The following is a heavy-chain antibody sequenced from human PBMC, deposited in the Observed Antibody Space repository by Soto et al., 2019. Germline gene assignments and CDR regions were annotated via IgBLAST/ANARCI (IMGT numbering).Heavy chain of an antibody. J-gene: IGHJ6*03. V-gene: IGHV4-31*03. D-gene: IGHD6-6*01. CDR2: IYYSGST. CDR3: ARWGGSSSYYYYYYMDV. CDR1: GGSISSGCYY. Sequence: SETLSLTCTVSGGSISSGCYYWSWIRQHPGKGLEWIGYIYYSGSTYYNPSLKSRVTISVDTSKNQFSLKLSSVTAADTAVYYCARWGGSSSYYYYYYMDVWGKGTTVTVSS.